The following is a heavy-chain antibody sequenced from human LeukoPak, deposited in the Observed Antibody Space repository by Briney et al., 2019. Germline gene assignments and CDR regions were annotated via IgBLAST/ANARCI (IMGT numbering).Heavy chain of an antibody. CDR2: IYHSGST. V-gene: IGHV4-59*01. D-gene: IGHD3-16*01. CDR3: ARGGSNYVGEFDY. J-gene: IGHJ4*02. Sequence: SETLSLTCTVSGGSISSYYWSWIRQPPGKGLEWIGYIYHSGSTNYNLSLKSRVTISVDTSKNQFSLKLSSVTAADTAVYYCARGGSNYVGEFDYWGQGTLVTVSS. CDR1: GGSISSYY.